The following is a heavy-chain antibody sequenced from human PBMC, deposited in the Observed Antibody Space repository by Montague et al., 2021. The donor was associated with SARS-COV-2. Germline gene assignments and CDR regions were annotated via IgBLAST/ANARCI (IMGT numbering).Heavy chain of an antibody. CDR3: ARGPVPAAFDI. D-gene: IGHD2-2*01. CDR2: INHNGST. Sequence: SETLSLTCAVYGGSFSGYHWSRLRSPPGKGLESMGDINHNGSTTYTPSLKSRVTISIDTSTNQFSLKLNSVTAADTAVYYCARGPVPAAFDIWGQGTMVT. J-gene: IGHJ3*02. CDR1: GGSFSGYH. V-gene: IGHV4-34*01.